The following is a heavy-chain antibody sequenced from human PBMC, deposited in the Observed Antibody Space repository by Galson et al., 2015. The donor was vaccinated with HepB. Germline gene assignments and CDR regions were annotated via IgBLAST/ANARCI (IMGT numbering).Heavy chain of an antibody. CDR3: ARHAHCRTSSCYSDF. V-gene: IGHV5-10-1*01. J-gene: IGHJ4*02. D-gene: IGHD2-2*01. CDR2: IDPIDSYS. CDR1: GYTFTSYW. Sequence: QSGAEVKKPGESLRISCKGSGYTFTSYWISWVRQMPGKGLEWMGKIDPIDSYSSYSPSFQGHVTFSADTSITTAYLQWSSLQASDTAIYYCARHAHCRTSSCYSDFWGQGTQVAVSS.